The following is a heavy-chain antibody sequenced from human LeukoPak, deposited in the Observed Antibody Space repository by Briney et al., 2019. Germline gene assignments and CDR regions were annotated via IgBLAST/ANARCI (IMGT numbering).Heavy chain of an antibody. J-gene: IGHJ4*02. Sequence: GGSLRLSCAASGFTFSSYGMHWVRQAPGKGLEWVSYISSSGHTIYYADSVKGRFTISRDNTKNSLYLQMTSLRADDTAIYYCVRSLRGWLLAYYFDSWGQGTLVTVSS. CDR1: GFTFSSYG. V-gene: IGHV3-48*04. CDR3: VRSLRGWLLAYYFDS. CDR2: ISSSGHTI. D-gene: IGHD3-22*01.